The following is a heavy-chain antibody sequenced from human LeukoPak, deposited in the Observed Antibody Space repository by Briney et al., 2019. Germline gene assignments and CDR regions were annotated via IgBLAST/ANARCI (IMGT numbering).Heavy chain of an antibody. CDR3: AKVHDSSGYYYFDY. Sequence: GGFLRLSCAASGFTFSSYAMSWVRQAPGKGLEWVSAISGSGGSTYYADSVKGRFTISRDNSKNTLYLQMNSLRAEDTAVYYCAKVHDSSGYYYFDYWGQGTLVTVSS. CDR1: GFTFSSYA. CDR2: ISGSGGST. D-gene: IGHD3-22*01. V-gene: IGHV3-23*01. J-gene: IGHJ4*02.